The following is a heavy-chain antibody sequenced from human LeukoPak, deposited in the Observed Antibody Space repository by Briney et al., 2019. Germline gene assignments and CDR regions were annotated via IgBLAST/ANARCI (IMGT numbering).Heavy chain of an antibody. J-gene: IGHJ3*02. CDR2: INHSGGT. CDR3: ALELVVPAALGRLNAFDI. Sequence: SETLSLTCAVSGGSFSGFRWHWIRQPPGKGPEWIGEINHSGGTTYNPSLKSRVTISVDTSKIQFSLNLTSVTAADTAVYYCALELVVPAALGRLNAFDIWGHGTMVTVSS. D-gene: IGHD2-2*01. V-gene: IGHV4-34*01. CDR1: GGSFSGFR.